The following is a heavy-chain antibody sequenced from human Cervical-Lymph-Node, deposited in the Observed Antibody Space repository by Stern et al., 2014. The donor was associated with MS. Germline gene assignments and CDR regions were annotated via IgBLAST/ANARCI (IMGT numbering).Heavy chain of an antibody. CDR2: ITSTGAYQ. V-gene: IGHV3-21*01. CDR3: ARDSHFAMDV. J-gene: IGHJ6*02. CDR1: GFTFSPYN. Sequence: EVQLEESGGGLVKPGGSLRLSCAASGFTFSPYNMNWVRQAPGTGLEWVSSITSTGAYQHYADSVKGRFTISRDNAKNSVFLQMSSLRAEDTAVYYCARDSHFAMDVWGQGTTVTVSS.